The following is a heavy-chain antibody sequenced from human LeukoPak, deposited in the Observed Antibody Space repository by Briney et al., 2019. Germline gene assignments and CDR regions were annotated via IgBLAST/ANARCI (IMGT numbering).Heavy chain of an antibody. CDR2: IIPIFGTA. D-gene: IGHD2-8*01. V-gene: IGHV1-69*06. CDR1: GGTFSSYA. Sequence: SVKVSCKASGGTFSSYAISWVRQAPGQGLEWMGRIIPIFGTASYAQKFQGRVTITADKSTSTAYMELSSLRSEDTAVYYCARDWSRGYCTNGVCYAGRGFDYWGQGTLVTVSS. J-gene: IGHJ4*02. CDR3: ARDWSRGYCTNGVCYAGRGFDY.